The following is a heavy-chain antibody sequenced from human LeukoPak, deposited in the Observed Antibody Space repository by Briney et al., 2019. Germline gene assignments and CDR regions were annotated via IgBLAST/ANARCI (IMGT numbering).Heavy chain of an antibody. CDR3: AKSRARGPVGATSSY. CDR2: ISGSGGST. CDR1: GFTFSSYA. V-gene: IGHV3-23*01. Sequence: PGGSLRLSCAASGFTFSSYAMSWVRQAPGKGLEWVSAISGSGGSTYYADSVKGRFTISRDNPKNTLYLQMNSLRAEDTAVYYCAKSRARGPVGATSSYWGQGTLVTVSS. J-gene: IGHJ4*02. D-gene: IGHD1-26*01.